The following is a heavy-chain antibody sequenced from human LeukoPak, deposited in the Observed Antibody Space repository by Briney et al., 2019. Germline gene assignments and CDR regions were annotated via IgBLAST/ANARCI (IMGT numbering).Heavy chain of an antibody. V-gene: IGHV3-23*01. J-gene: IGHJ4*02. Sequence: PGGSLRLSCAASGFTFSNYAMCWVRQAPGKGLEWVSAIDGSGGNTYYADSAKGRFTISRDNSRDSLYLQMNSLRVEDTAVYFCARRVTTSRHFDYWGQGTLVTVSS. CDR2: IDGSGGNT. D-gene: IGHD4-17*01. CDR1: GFTFSNYA. CDR3: ARRVTTSRHFDY.